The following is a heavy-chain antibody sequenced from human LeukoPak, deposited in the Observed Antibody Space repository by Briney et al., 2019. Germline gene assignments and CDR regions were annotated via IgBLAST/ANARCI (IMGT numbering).Heavy chain of an antibody. Sequence: GGSLRLSCAASGFTFSSYSMNWVRQAPGKGLEWVSPISSSSYIYYADSVKGRFTISRDNAKNSLYLQMNSLRAEDTAVYYCASLAPGVDPWGQGTLVTVSS. CDR1: GFTFSSYS. CDR2: ISSSSYI. D-gene: IGHD5-12*01. J-gene: IGHJ5*02. CDR3: ASLAPGVDP. V-gene: IGHV3-21*01.